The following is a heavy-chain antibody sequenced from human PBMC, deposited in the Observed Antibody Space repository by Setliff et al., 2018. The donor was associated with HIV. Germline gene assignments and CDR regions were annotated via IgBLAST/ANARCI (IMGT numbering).Heavy chain of an antibody. V-gene: IGHV3-30*04. J-gene: IGHJ4*02. CDR2: ISNHGRNK. D-gene: IGHD2-15*01. Sequence: LRLSCAASGFTFSHYAMHWVRQAPGKGLEWVAVISNHGRNKYYADSLKGRFTISRDNSKNTLYLQMNSLTADDTAVYFRAKEGFCSGGSCSFDRWGQGTLVTVSS. CDR1: GFTFSHYA. CDR3: AKEGFCSGGSCSFDR.